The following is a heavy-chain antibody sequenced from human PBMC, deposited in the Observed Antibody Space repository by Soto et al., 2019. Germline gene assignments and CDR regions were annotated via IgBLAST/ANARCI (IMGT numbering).Heavy chain of an antibody. CDR3: ARVPDR. J-gene: IGHJ5*02. Sequence: SETLSLTCTVSGDSLSSYYWSWIRQPPGKGLEWIGYIYHSGSTYYNPSLKSRVTISVDRSKNQFSLKLSSVTAADTAVYYCARVPDRWGQGTLVTVSS. V-gene: IGHV4-59*12. CDR1: GDSLSSYY. CDR2: IYHSGST. D-gene: IGHD2-2*01.